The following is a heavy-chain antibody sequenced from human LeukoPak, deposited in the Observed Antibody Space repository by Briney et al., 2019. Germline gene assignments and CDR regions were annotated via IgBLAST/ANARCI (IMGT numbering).Heavy chain of an antibody. Sequence: ASVKVSCKASGGTFSSYAISWVRQAPGQGLEWMGGIIPIFGTANYAQKFQGRVTITADESTSTAYMELSSLRSEDTAVYYCARGNVPAAMNWFDPWGQGTLVTVSS. V-gene: IGHV1-69*13. CDR3: ARGNVPAAMNWFDP. CDR1: GGTFSSYA. CDR2: IIPIFGTA. D-gene: IGHD2-2*01. J-gene: IGHJ5*02.